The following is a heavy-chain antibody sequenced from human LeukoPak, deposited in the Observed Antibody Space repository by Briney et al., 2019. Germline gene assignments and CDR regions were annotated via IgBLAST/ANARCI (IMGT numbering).Heavy chain of an antibody. CDR3: ARDPYSSSWSYGMDV. Sequence: GGSLRLSCTASGFTFSNYWMSWVRQTPEKGLEWVANIKQDGSEAVYVDSVKGRFTISRDNAQSSLYLQMNSLRAEDTAVYYCARDPYSSSWSYGMDVWGQGTAVTVSS. CDR2: IKQDGSEA. D-gene: IGHD6-13*01. V-gene: IGHV3-7*05. J-gene: IGHJ6*02. CDR1: GFTFSNYW.